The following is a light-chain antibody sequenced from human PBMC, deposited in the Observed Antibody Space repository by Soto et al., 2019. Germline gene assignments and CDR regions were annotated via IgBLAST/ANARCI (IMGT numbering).Light chain of an antibody. V-gene: IGLV2-14*01. J-gene: IGLJ2*01. Sequence: QSVLTQPASVSGSPGQSITISCTGSSSDIGGYNYVSWFQQHPGKAPKLMIYEVSSRPSGVSNRFSGSKSGNTASLTISGLQAEDEADYYCSSYRDTNTLVVFGGGTQLTVL. CDR2: EVS. CDR1: SSDIGGYNY. CDR3: SSYRDTNTLVV.